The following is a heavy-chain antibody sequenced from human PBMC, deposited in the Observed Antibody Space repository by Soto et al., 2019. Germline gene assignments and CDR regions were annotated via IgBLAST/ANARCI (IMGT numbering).Heavy chain of an antibody. CDR2: IYYSGST. CDR3: ARHVIEYSSSPRRYYYYYYMDG. CDR1: GGSISSSSYY. V-gene: IGHV4-39*01. Sequence: SETLSLTCTVSGGSISSSSYYWGWIRQPPGKGLEWIGSIYYSGSTYYNPSLKSRVTISVDTSKNQFSLKLSSVTAADTAVYYCARHVIEYSSSPRRYYYYYYMDGWGKGTTVTVSS. D-gene: IGHD6-6*01. J-gene: IGHJ6*03.